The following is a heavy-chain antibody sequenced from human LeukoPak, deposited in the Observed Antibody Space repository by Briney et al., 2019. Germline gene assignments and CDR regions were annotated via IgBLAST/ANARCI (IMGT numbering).Heavy chain of an antibody. Sequence: GGSLRLSCAASGFTFSDYYVSWIRQAPGKGLEWVSYISSSGGTIYYADSVKGRFTISRDNAKNSLYLQMNSLRAEDTAVYYCASGQQLVLYDAFDIWGQGTMVTVSS. D-gene: IGHD6-13*01. CDR3: ASGQQLVLYDAFDI. CDR1: GFTFSDYY. J-gene: IGHJ3*02. V-gene: IGHV3-11*01. CDR2: ISSSGGTI.